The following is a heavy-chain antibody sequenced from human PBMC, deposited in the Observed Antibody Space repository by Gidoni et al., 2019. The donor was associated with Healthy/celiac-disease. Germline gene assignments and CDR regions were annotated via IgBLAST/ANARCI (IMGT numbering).Heavy chain of an antibody. V-gene: IGHV3-23*01. Sequence: EVQRLESGGGLVQPGGALRLSCAASGFTFSSYAMSWVRQAPVKGLEWVSAISCSGGSTYYADSVKGRFTISRDNSKNTLYLQMNSLISEDTAVYYCAKVWGGNFDYWGQGTLVTVSS. CDR2: ISCSGGST. CDR1: GFTFSSYA. CDR3: AKVWGGNFDY. D-gene: IGHD3-16*01. J-gene: IGHJ4*02.